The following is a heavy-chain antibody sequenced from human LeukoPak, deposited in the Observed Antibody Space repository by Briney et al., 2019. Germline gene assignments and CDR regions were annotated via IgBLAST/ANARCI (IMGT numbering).Heavy chain of an antibody. V-gene: IGHV3-48*02. D-gene: IGHD4-17*01. CDR3: ARGLYGDYVGFDY. J-gene: IGHJ4*02. Sequence: GGSLRLSCEASGFSFSSYSMNWVRQALGKGLGWVSYISSSTGTIYYADSVKGRFTISRDNAKNSLYLQMNSLRDEDTAVYYCARGLYGDYVGFDYWGQGTLVTVSS. CDR2: ISSSTGTI. CDR1: GFSFSSYS.